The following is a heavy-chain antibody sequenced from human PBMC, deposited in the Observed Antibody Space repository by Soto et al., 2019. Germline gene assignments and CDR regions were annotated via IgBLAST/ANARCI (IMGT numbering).Heavy chain of an antibody. Sequence: GGSLRLSCAASGFSFSSYWMTWVRQAPGKGLEWVANIKQDGREKYYVASVKGRFTISRDNDKNLLYLQMDSLTPDDTAVYYCAGDGVRNGAYNGWLDTWGQGTLVTVSS. V-gene: IGHV3-7*03. J-gene: IGHJ5*02. D-gene: IGHD3-16*01. CDR2: IKQDGREK. CDR3: AGDGVRNGAYNGWLDT. CDR1: GFSFSSYW.